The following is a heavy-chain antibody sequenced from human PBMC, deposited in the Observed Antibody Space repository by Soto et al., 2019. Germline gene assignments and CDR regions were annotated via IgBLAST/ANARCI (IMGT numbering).Heavy chain of an antibody. V-gene: IGHV1-24*01. CDR3: AKVRRDYGSGSSIK. J-gene: IGHJ4*02. Sequence: ASVKVSCKVSGYTLTELSMHWVRQAPGKGLEWMGGFDPEDGETIYAQKFQGRVTMTEDTSTDTAYMELSSLRSEDTAVYFCAKVRRDYGSGSSIKWGQGALVTVSS. CDR1: GYTLTELS. CDR2: FDPEDGET. D-gene: IGHD3-10*01.